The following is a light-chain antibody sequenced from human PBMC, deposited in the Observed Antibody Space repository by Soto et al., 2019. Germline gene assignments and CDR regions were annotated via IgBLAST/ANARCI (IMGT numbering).Light chain of an antibody. V-gene: IGKV3-15*01. CDR3: QQYGDWPPDT. CDR2: DAS. J-gene: IGKJ2*01. CDR1: QSVSRN. Sequence: MTQSPSSLSASVGDRVTITCRASQSVSRNLAWYQQKPGQPPRLLIYDASTRATGVPARFGGSGSGTEFTLTISGLQSEDFAVYYCQQYGDWPPDTFGQGTKVEI.